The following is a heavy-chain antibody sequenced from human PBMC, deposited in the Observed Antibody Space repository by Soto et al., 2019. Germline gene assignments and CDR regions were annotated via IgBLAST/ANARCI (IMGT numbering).Heavy chain of an antibody. D-gene: IGHD2-15*01. V-gene: IGHV1-69*02. CDR2: IIPIVDIP. CDR1: GGTFSRYT. J-gene: IGHJ6*02. Sequence: QVQLVQSGAEVKKPGSSVKVSCKASGGTFSRYTFTWVRQAPGQGLEWMGRIIPIVDIPNYAQNFQGRVTITADKSTSTAYMELSSLTSDDTAVYYCASPFTGVLVLGTSPPGGDNYGWDVWGQGATVSVS. CDR3: ASPFTGVLVLGTSPPGGDNYGWDV.